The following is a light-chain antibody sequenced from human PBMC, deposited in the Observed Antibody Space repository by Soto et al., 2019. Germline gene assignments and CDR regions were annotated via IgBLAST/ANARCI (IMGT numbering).Light chain of an antibody. V-gene: IGKV3-20*01. Sequence: IVLTQSPGTLSLSPGETATLSCRASQSVSSSYLAWYQQKPGQAPRLLFYGASSRATGIPDRFSGSGSGTDFTLTISRLEPEDFAVYYCQKYGNSPPIPFGQGSRVEIK. CDR2: GAS. CDR1: QSVSSSY. CDR3: QKYGNSPPIP. J-gene: IGKJ1*01.